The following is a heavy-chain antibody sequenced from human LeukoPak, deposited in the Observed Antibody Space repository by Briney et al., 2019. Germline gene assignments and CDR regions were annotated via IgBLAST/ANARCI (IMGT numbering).Heavy chain of an antibody. V-gene: IGHV4-34*01. D-gene: IGHD4-17*01. CDR1: GGSFSGYY. CDR3: ARLWVTTTN. Sequence: SETLSLTCAVYGGSFSGYYWSWTRQPPGEGLEWIGEINHSGSTNYNPSLKSRVTISVDTSKNQFSLKLSSVTAADTAVYYCARLWVTTTNWGQGTLVTVSS. CDR2: INHSGST. J-gene: IGHJ4*02.